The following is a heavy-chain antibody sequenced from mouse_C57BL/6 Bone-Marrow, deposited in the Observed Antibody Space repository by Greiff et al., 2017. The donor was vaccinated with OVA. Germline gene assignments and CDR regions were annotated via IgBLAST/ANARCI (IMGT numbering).Heavy chain of an antibody. V-gene: IGHV5-17*01. D-gene: IGHD1-1*01. CDR3: ARTTTVVERYFDV. J-gene: IGHJ1*03. Sequence: EVQRVESGGGLVKPGGSLKLSCAASGFTFSDYGMHWVRQAPEKGLEWVAYISSGSSTIYYADTVKGRFTISRDNAKNTLFLQMTSLRSEDTAMYYCARTTTVVERYFDVWGTGTTVTVSS. CDR1: GFTFSDYG. CDR2: ISSGSSTI.